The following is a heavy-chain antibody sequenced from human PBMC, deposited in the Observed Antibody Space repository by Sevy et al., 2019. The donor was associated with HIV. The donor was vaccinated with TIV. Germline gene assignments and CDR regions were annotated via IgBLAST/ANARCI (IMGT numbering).Heavy chain of an antibody. V-gene: IGHV3-23*01. J-gene: IGHJ3*02. D-gene: IGHD2-2*01. CDR1: GFTFTSYA. CDR2: TSGSESST. CDR3: AKDIVVVVGDAFDI. Sequence: GGSLRLSCAASGFTFTSYAMSWVRQAPGKGLEWVSATSGSESSTYYADSVKGRFTISRDNSKNTLYLQMNNLRAEDTALYYCAKDIVVVVGDAFDIWGQGTMVTVSS.